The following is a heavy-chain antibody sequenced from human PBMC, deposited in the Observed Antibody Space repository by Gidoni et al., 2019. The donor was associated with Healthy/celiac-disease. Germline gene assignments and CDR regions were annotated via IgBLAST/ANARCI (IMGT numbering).Heavy chain of an antibody. J-gene: IGHJ6*02. Sequence: QLQLQESGPGLVKPSETLSLTCTVSGGSISSSSYYWGWIRQPPGKGLEWIGSIYYSGSTYYNPSLKSRVTISVDTSKNQFSLKLSSVTAADTAVYYCARHVGSSSSELHLYYYYGMDVWGQGTTVTVSS. CDR2: IYYSGST. V-gene: IGHV4-39*01. D-gene: IGHD6-6*01. CDR3: ARHVGSSSSELHLYYYYGMDV. CDR1: GGSISSSSYY.